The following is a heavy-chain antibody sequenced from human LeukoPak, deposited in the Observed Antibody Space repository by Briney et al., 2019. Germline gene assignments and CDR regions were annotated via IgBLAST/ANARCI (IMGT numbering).Heavy chain of an antibody. J-gene: IGHJ4*02. D-gene: IGHD6-19*01. V-gene: IGHV1-69*05. CDR1: GGTFSSYA. Sequence: SVKVSCKASGGTFSSYAISWVRQAPGQGPEWMGRIIPIFGTANYAQKFQGRVTITTDESTSTAYMELSRLRSDDTAVYYCVPTGIAVAGTLWGQGTLVTVSS. CDR3: VPTGIAVAGTL. CDR2: IIPIFGTA.